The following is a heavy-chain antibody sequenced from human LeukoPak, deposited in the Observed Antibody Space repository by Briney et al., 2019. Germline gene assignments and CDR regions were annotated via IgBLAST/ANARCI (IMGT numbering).Heavy chain of an antibody. V-gene: IGHV3-23*01. Sequence: PGGSLRLSCAASGFNFNIYGMSWVRQAPGEGLEGVGYRGRGGSAYYAGSVEGRFTVSRGHSQNTLYLQMDSLRAEDTAIYYCAKLRGPSYIHYYFDYWGQGTLVTVSS. CDR2: YRGRGGSA. CDR3: AKLRGPSYIHYYFDY. CDR1: GFNFNIYG. J-gene: IGHJ4*02. D-gene: IGHD1-26*01.